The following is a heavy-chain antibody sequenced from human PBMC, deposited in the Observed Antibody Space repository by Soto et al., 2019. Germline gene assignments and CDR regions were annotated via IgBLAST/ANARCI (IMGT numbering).Heavy chain of an antibody. CDR2: IYYSGST. Sequence: WGNLSITCTVPGDSLSSNSYYWAFFRQPPGKGLEWIGSIYYSGSTYYNPSLKSRVTISVDTSKNQFSLKLSSVTAADTAVYYCATAPGVYCSGGSCYSFPYYYYYYMDVWGKGTTVT. D-gene: IGHD2-15*01. CDR1: GDSLSSNSYY. CDR3: ATAPGVYCSGGSCYSFPYYYYYYMDV. V-gene: IGHV4-39*01. J-gene: IGHJ6*03.